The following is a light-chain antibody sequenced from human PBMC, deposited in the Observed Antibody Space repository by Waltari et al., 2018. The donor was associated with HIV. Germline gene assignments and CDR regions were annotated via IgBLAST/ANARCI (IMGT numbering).Light chain of an antibody. CDR1: QSISSD. CDR3: QQSYSTPRT. CDR2: AAS. V-gene: IGKV1-39*01. Sequence: DIQMTQSPSSLSASVGDRVTITCRASQSISSDLNWYQQKPGKAPKLLIYAASSLQSGVPSMFSGSGSGTDVTLTISSLQPEDFATYYCQQSYSTPRTFGQGTKLEIK. J-gene: IGKJ2*01.